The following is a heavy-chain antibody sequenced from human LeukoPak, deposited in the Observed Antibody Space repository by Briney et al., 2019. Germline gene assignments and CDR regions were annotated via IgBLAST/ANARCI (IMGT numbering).Heavy chain of an antibody. J-gene: IGHJ4*02. V-gene: IGHV4-61*02. CDR3: AREGRGYCSSTSCRGVLHFDY. CDR1: GGSISSGSYY. CDR2: IYTSGST. Sequence: PSETLSLTCTVSGGSISSGSYYWSWIRQPAGKGLEWIGRIYTSGSTNYNPSLKSRVTISVDTSKNQFSLKLSSVTAADTAVYYCAREGRGYCSSTSCRGVLHFDYWGQGTLVTVSS. D-gene: IGHD2-2*01.